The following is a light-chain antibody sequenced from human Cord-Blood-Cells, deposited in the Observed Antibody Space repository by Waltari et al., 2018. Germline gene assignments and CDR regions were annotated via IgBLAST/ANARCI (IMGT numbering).Light chain of an antibody. J-gene: IGLJ1*01. CDR2: DVS. V-gene: IGLV2-11*01. CDR3: CSYAGSYTFV. Sequence: QSALTQTRSVSGSPGPSFTISCTGTSSTVGGYNYVSWYQQHPGKAPKLMIYDVSKRPSGVPDRFSGSKSGNTASLTISGLQAEDEADYYCCSYAGSYTFVVGTGTKVTVL. CDR1: SSTVGGYNY.